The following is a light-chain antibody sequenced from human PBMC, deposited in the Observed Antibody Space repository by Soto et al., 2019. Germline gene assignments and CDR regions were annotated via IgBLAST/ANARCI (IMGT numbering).Light chain of an antibody. Sequence: DIQMTQSPSSLYASVGDRVTITCRASQNIRNYLNWYQQRPGKTPNLLVYAASNLRSGVPSRFSGSGSGTDFTLTISSLQPEDFGTYYCQQIHSTSSYTFGQGSRVDVK. CDR1: QNIRNY. CDR2: AAS. V-gene: IGKV1-39*01. CDR3: QQIHSTSSYT. J-gene: IGKJ2*01.